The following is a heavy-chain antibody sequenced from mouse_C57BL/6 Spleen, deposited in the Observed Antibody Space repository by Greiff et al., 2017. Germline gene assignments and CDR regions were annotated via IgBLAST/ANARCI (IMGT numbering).Heavy chain of an antibody. CDR3: ARGNDYDGWFAY. CDR1: GFTFSDYG. V-gene: IGHV5-17*01. J-gene: IGHJ3*01. D-gene: IGHD2-4*01. CDR2: ISSGSSTI. Sequence: EVMLVESGGGLVKPGGSLKLSCAASGFTFSDYGMHWVRPAPEKGLAWVAYISSGSSTIYYADTVKGRFTISRDNAKNTLFLQMTSLRSEDTAMYYCARGNDYDGWFAYWGQGTLVTVSA.